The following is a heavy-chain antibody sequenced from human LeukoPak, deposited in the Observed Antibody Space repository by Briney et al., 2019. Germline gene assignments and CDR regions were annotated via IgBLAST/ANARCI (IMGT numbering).Heavy chain of an antibody. CDR2: ISSGSSII. Sequence: QPGGSLRLSCAASGFTFSTYSMNWVRQAPGQGLEWVSYISSGSSIIYYADSVKGRFTISRDNAKNSLYLQMNSLRAEDTALYYCAKDSGSYSGYFQHWGQGTLVTVSS. D-gene: IGHD1-26*01. CDR3: AKDSGSYSGYFQH. V-gene: IGHV3-48*04. J-gene: IGHJ1*01. CDR1: GFTFSTYS.